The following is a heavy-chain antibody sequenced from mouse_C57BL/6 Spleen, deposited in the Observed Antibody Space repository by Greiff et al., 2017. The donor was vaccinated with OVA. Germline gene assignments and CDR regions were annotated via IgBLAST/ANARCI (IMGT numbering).Heavy chain of an antibody. V-gene: IGHV5-4*03. J-gene: IGHJ3*01. CDR1: GFTFSSYA. D-gene: IGHD2-1*01. Sequence: EVKLMESGGGLVKPGGSLKLSCAASGFTFSSYAMSWVRQTPEKRLEWVATISDGGSYTYYPDNVKGRFTISRDNAKNNLYLQMSHLKSEDTAMDYCARGGNSPFAYWGQGTLVTVSA. CDR3: ARGGNSPFAY. CDR2: ISDGGSYT.